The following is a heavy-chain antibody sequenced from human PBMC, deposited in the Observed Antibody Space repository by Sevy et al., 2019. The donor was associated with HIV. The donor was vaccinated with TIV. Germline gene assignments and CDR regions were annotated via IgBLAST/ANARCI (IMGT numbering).Heavy chain of an antibody. Sequence: GGSLRLSCVASGVTFRNYGLHWVRQAPGKGLEWVALIWYDGSKKYYVDSVKGRFTISRDNSKNTLYLQMNSLRAEDMAVYFCARVGYCSSTSCYDPYAMDVWGQGTTVTVSS. D-gene: IGHD2-2*01. CDR2: IWYDGSKK. V-gene: IGHV3-33*01. CDR1: GVTFRNYG. CDR3: ARVGYCSSTSCYDPYAMDV. J-gene: IGHJ6*02.